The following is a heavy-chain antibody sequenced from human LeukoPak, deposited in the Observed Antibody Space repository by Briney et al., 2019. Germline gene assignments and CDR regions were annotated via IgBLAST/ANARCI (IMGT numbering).Heavy chain of an antibody. J-gene: IGHJ4*02. CDR3: ARTIAAAGTFDY. V-gene: IGHV1-46*01. D-gene: IGHD6-13*01. CDR2: INPSGGST. Sequence: ASVKVSCKASGYTLTGYYMHWVRQAPGQGLEWMGIINPSGGSTSYAQKFQGRVTMTRDMSTSTVYMELSSLRSEDTAVYYCARTIAAAGTFDYWGQGTLVTVSS. CDR1: GYTLTGYY.